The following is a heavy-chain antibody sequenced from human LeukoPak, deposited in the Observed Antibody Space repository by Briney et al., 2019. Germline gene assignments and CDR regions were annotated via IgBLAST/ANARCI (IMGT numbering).Heavy chain of an antibody. D-gene: IGHD7-27*01. CDR3: ASGPWGPPLDV. CDR2: INPNSGDT. V-gene: IGHV1-2*02. J-gene: IGHJ6*04. CDR1: GYTFTGYY. Sequence: ASVKVSCKASGYTFTGYYMHCVRQAPGQGPEWMGWINPNSGDTNFAQKFQGRVTMTRDTSISTAYMELSRLRSDDTAVYYCASGPWGPPLDVWGKGTTVTVSS.